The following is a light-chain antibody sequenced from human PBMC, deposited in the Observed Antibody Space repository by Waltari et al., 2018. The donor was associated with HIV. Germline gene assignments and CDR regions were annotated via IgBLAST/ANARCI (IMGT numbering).Light chain of an antibody. CDR3: SSYTTSASLV. J-gene: IGLJ1*01. CDR2: EVT. CDR1: SSDLIHYKY. V-gene: IGLV2-14*01. Sequence: QSALTQPASVSGSPGQSITISCSGPSSDLIHYKYLSLYQQFPGKAPKLIIYEVTNRPSGVSYRFSGSQSGNTASLTISGLQAEDEGDYYCSSYTTSASLVFGPGTRVTVL.